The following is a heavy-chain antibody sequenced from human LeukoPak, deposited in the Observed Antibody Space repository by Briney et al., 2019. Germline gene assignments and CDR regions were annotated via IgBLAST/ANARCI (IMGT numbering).Heavy chain of an antibody. CDR3: ARAASYDIFYD. Sequence: SGTLSLTCTVSGGSISNYYWTFVRQPPRKGLEWIGYIYYSGSTNYNPSLESRVTISVDTSKNQFSLNLRSVTAADTAVYYCARAASYDIFYDWGQGTLVTVSS. CDR2: IYYSGST. CDR1: GGSISNYY. D-gene: IGHD3-9*01. V-gene: IGHV4-59*01. J-gene: IGHJ4*02.